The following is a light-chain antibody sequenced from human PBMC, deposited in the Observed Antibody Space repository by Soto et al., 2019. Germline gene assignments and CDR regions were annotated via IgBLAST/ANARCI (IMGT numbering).Light chain of an antibody. Sequence: QSALTQPASVSWSPGQSITISCTGTSIDVGNYNLVSWYQQHPGKAPKLMIYEGSKRPSGVSNRFSGSKSGNTASLTISGLQAEDEADYYCCSYTGSSTFVFGTGTKLTVL. V-gene: IGLV2-23*01. CDR1: SIDVGNYNL. CDR3: CSYTGSSTFV. J-gene: IGLJ1*01. CDR2: EGS.